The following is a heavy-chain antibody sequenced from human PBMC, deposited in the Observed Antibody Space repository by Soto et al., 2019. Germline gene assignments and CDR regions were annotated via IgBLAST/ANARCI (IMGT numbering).Heavy chain of an antibody. V-gene: IGHV3-74*01. CDR1: GLTFSGYW. Sequence: GGSLRLSCAASGLTFSGYWMHWVRQAPGKGLMWVSRIGTDGSVTNYADSAEGRFTISRDDAKNTLYLQMNSLRAEDTAVYYCARDTPYNWFDPWGQGILVTVSS. CDR2: IGTDGSVT. J-gene: IGHJ5*02. CDR3: ARDTPYNWFDP.